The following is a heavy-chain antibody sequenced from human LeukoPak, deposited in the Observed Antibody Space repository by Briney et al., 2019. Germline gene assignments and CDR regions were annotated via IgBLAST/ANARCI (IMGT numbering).Heavy chain of an antibody. D-gene: IGHD3-10*01. CDR3: AREDGSGSFLYY. CDR1: GFTLSTYS. J-gene: IGHJ4*02. V-gene: IGHV3-48*02. Sequence: PGGSLRLSCAASGFTLSTYSMNWVRQAPGKGLEWGSYIRASSSTTYYADSVKGRFTVSRDNAKNSLYLQMNSLRDEDTAVYYCAREDGSGSFLYYWGQGTQVTVSS. CDR2: IRASSSTT.